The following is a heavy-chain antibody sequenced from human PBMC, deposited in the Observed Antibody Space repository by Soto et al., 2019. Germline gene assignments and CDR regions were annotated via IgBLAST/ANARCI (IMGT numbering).Heavy chain of an antibody. V-gene: IGHV3-30-3*01. Sequence: GSLRLSCAASGFTFSSYAMHWVRQAPGKGLEWVAVISYDGSNKYYADSVKGRFTISRDNSKNTLYLQMNSLRAEDTAVYYCARDIGYYDSSGYSPDYWGQGTLVPVSS. CDR3: ARDIGYYDSSGYSPDY. CDR1: GFTFSSYA. CDR2: ISYDGSNK. D-gene: IGHD3-22*01. J-gene: IGHJ4*02.